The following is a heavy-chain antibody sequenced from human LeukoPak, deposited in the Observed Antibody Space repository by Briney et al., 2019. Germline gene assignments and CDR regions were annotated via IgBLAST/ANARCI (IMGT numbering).Heavy chain of an antibody. J-gene: IGHJ4*02. V-gene: IGHV4-59*01. CDR2: ISYSGST. D-gene: IGHD2-21*01. CDR1: GGPINNYY. Sequence: SETLSLICTVSGGPINNYYWSWIRQPPGKGLEWIAYISYSGSTNYNPSLKSRVTISVDTSQNQFSLKLNSVTAADMAVYYCARGNSPFDYWGQGTLVTVSS. CDR3: ARGNSPFDY.